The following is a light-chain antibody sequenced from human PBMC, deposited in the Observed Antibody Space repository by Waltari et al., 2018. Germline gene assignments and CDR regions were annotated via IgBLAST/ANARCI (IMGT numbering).Light chain of an antibody. CDR3: QQRSNWP. J-gene: IGKJ4*01. CDR2: DAS. CDR1: QSVSSY. V-gene: IGKV3-11*01. Sequence: EIVLTQSPATLSLSPGERATLSCRASQSVSSYLAWYQQKLGQAPRLLIYDASNRATGIPARFSGSGSGTDFTLTISSLEPEDFAVYYCQQRSNWPFGGGTKVEIK.